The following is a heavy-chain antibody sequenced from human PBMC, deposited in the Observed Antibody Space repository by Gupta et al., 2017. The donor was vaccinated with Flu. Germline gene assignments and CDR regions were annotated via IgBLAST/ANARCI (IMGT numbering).Heavy chain of an antibody. V-gene: IGHV4-39*01. J-gene: IGHJ6*02. CDR2: FYYSGST. Sequence: GSFYYSGSTYYNPSLKRRVTISVDTSKNQFSLKLSSVTAADTAVYYCARQSQSYCSGGSCYSALYYYYGMDVWGQGTTVTVSS. D-gene: IGHD2-15*01. CDR3: ARQSQSYCSGGSCYSALYYYYGMDV.